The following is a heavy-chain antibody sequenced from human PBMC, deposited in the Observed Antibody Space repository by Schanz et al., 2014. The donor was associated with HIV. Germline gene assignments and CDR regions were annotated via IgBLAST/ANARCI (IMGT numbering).Heavy chain of an antibody. J-gene: IGHJ4*02. CDR1: GFTFDTYA. Sequence: EVQLVESGGCLVQPCRSLKLSCAASGFTFDTYAMYWVRQAPGKGLEWVSGITWNNKVVAYADSVKGRFSISRDTANKSLHLHMTNLKVEDTAFYYCVKDFTDSKGGFDCWGQGALVIVSS. CDR3: VKDFTDSKGGFDC. D-gene: IGHD1-26*01. V-gene: IGHV3-9*01. CDR2: ITWNNKVV.